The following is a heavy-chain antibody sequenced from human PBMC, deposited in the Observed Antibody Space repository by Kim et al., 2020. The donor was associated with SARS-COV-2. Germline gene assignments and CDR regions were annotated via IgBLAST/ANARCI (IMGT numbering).Heavy chain of an antibody. V-gene: IGHV4-4*08. J-gene: IGHJ5*02. Sequence: SETLSLTCTVSGDSMSGYYWSWIRQSPGNAPEWVGYIYSTGTTYYNPSLRSRVTMSVDTSKNQFSLTLNSVTAADTAVYYCARAPRERWFDPWGQGTLVTVSS. CDR2: IYSTGTT. D-gene: IGHD1-26*01. CDR1: GDSMSGYY. CDR3: ARAPRERWFDP.